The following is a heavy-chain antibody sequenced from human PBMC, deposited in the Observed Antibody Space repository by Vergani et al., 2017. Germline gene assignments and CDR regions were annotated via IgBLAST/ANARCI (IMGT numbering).Heavy chain of an antibody. CDR3: ARDYELLGHAFDI. D-gene: IGHD2-2*01. Sequence: EVQLVESGGGLVQPGGSLRLSCAASGFTFSSYSMNWVRQAPGKGLEWVSYISSSSSTINYADSVKGRFTISRDNAKNSLYLQMNSLRAEDTAVYYCARDYELLGHAFDIWGQGTMVTVSS. CDR2: ISSSSSTI. J-gene: IGHJ3*02. CDR1: GFTFSSYS. V-gene: IGHV3-48*01.